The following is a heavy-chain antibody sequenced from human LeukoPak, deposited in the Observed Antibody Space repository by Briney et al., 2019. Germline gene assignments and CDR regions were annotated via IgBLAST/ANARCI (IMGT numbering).Heavy chain of an antibody. CDR1: GYTFTSYG. CDR3: ARDRPGIAAAGTIDY. Sequence: ASVKVSCKASGYTFTSYGISWVRQAPGQGLEWMGWISAYNGNTNYAQKLQGRVTMTTDTSTSTAYMELRSLRSDDTAVYYCARDRPGIAAAGTIDYWGQGTLVTVSS. J-gene: IGHJ4*02. D-gene: IGHD6-13*01. V-gene: IGHV1-18*01. CDR2: ISAYNGNT.